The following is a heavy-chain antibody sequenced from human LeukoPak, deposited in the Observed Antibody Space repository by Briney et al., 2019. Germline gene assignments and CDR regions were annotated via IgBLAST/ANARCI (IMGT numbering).Heavy chain of an antibody. CDR2: ISYDGSNK. CDR3: ASLNYYDSSGYGY. CDR1: GFTFSIYA. V-gene: IGHV3-30-3*01. D-gene: IGHD3-22*01. Sequence: PGGSLRLSCAASGFTFSIYAMHWVRQAPGKGLEWVAVISYDGSNKYYADSVKGRFTISRDNSKNTLYLQMNSLRAEDTAVYYCASLNYYDSSGYGYWGQGTLVTVSS. J-gene: IGHJ4*02.